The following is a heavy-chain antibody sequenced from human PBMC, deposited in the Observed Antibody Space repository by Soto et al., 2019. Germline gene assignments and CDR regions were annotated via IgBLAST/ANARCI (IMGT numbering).Heavy chain of an antibody. D-gene: IGHD3-22*01. Sequence: PSETLSLTCTVSGCSISSGDYYWSWIRQPPGKGLEWIGYIYYSGSTYYNPSLKSRVTISVDTSKNQFSLKLSSVTAADTAVYYCARRDNYYDSSGYYTWGQGTLVTVSS. V-gene: IGHV4-30-4*01. CDR1: GCSISSGDYY. CDR2: IYYSGST. J-gene: IGHJ5*02. CDR3: ARRDNYYDSSGYYT.